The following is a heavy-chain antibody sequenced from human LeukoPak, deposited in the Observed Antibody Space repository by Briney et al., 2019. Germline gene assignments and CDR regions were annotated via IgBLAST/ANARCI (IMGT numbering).Heavy chain of an antibody. CDR1: GGSVSSSIYY. Sequence: SETLSLTCTVSGGSVSSSIYYWGWIRQPPGKGLEWIGSSYYSGSTSYNPSLKSRVTISVDTSKNQFSLKLTSVTAADTAVYYCASRNDILTGYVFDFWGQGTLVTVSS. V-gene: IGHV4-39*01. CDR3: ASRNDILTGYVFDF. J-gene: IGHJ4*02. D-gene: IGHD3-9*01. CDR2: SYYSGST.